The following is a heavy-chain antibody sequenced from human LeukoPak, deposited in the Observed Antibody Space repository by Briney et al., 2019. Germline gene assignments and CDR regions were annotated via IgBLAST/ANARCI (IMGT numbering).Heavy chain of an antibody. CDR3: AKGVESGSYSFDY. V-gene: IGHV3-23*01. D-gene: IGHD1-26*01. Sequence: GGSLRLSCAASGFTFSSNAMNWVRQAPGKGLEWVSGISDSGGSTYYAASVKGRFTISRDNSKNTLFLQMNSLRAEDTAVYYCAKGVESGSYSFDYWGQGTLVTVSS. J-gene: IGHJ4*02. CDR2: ISDSGGST. CDR1: GFTFSSNA.